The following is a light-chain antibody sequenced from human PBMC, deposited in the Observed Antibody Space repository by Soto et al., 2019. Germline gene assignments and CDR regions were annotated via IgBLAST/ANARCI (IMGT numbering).Light chain of an antibody. J-gene: IGLJ2*01. CDR3: SSYAGSYTLV. Sequence: QSALTQPRSVSGSPGQSVTISCTGTSNDVGGYNFVSWYQQHPGKVPKLFIYDVSRRPSGVPDRFSGSKSGNTASLTISGLQAEDKADYYCSSYAGSYTLVFGGGTKVTVL. CDR2: DVS. CDR1: SNDVGGYNF. V-gene: IGLV2-11*01.